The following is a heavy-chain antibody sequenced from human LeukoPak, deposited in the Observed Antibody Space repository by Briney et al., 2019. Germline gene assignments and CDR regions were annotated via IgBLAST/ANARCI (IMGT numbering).Heavy chain of an antibody. J-gene: IGHJ3*02. V-gene: IGHV3-30*18. CDR1: GFTFSSYG. CDR2: ISYDGSNK. CDR3: AKDPSGVYDSSGYYYGRWAFDI. Sequence: GGSLRLSCAASGFTFSSYGMHWVRQAPGKGLEWVAVISYDGSNKYYADSVKGRFTISRDNSKNTLYLQMNSLRAEDTAVYYCAKDPSGVYDSSGYYYGRWAFDIWGQGTMVTVSS. D-gene: IGHD3-22*01.